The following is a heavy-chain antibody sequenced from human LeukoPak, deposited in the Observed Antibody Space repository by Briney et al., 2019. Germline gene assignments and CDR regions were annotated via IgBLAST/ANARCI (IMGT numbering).Heavy chain of an antibody. D-gene: IGHD5-12*01. CDR1: GFTVSSNY. V-gene: IGHV3-53*04. CDR3: ARVGYSGYDDY. Sequence: PGGSLGLSCAASGFTVSSNYMSWVREAPGKGLEWVSVIYSGGSTYYADSVNGRFTISRHNSKNTLYLQMNRLRVEDTAVYYCARVGYSGYDDYWGQETLVTVSS. CDR2: IYSGGST. J-gene: IGHJ4*02.